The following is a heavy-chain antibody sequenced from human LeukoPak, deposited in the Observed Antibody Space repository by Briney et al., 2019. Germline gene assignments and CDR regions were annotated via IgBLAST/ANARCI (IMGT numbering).Heavy chain of an antibody. CDR1: GFTFSSYA. D-gene: IGHD4-17*01. J-gene: IGHJ3*02. V-gene: IGHV3-23*01. CDR3: AGVSGPDVYDYGDWSLRAFDI. Sequence: GGSLRLSCAASGFTFSSYAMSWVRQAPGKGLEWVSAISGSGGSTYCADSVKGRFTISRDNSKNTLYLQMNSLRAEDTAVYYCAGVSGPDVYDYGDWSLRAFDIWGQGTMVTVSS. CDR2: ISGSGGST.